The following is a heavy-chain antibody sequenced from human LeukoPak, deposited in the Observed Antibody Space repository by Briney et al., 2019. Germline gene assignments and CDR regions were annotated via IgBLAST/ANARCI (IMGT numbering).Heavy chain of an antibody. CDR1: GFTFSNVW. Sequence: GGSLRLSCAASGFTFSNVWMSWVRQVPGKGLEWVGRIRRKADGETTDHAAPVKGRFTISRDDSKNTLYLQMNSLKTEDTAVYYCVTDLVIKGYFDYWGQGALVTVSS. V-gene: IGHV3-15*01. CDR2: IRRKADGETT. J-gene: IGHJ4*02. CDR3: VTDLVIKGYFDY. D-gene: IGHD2-21*01.